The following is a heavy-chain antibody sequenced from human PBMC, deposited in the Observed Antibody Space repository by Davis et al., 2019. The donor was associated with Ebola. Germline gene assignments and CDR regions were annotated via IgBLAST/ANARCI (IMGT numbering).Heavy chain of an antibody. CDR3: ARVGSDDFWFYGMDV. D-gene: IGHD3-3*01. Sequence: SVKVSCKASGGTFSSYAISWVRQAPGQGLEWMGRIIPILGIANYAQKLQGRVTMTTDTSTSTAYMELRSLRSDDTAVYYCARVGSDDFWFYGMDVWGQGTTVTVSS. J-gene: IGHJ6*02. CDR1: GGTFSSYA. V-gene: IGHV1-69*04. CDR2: IIPILGIA.